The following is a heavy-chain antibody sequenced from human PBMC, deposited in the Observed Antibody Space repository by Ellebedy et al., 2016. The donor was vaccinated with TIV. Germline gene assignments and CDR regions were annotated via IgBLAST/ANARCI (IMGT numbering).Heavy chain of an antibody. J-gene: IGHJ6*02. CDR2: IYSGVST. CDR1: GFTFRSYW. D-gene: IGHD6-19*01. CDR3: ARPYSSGWSHYYYGMDV. Sequence: GGSLRLSCAASGFTFRSYWMSWVRQAPGKGLEWVSVIYSGVSTYYADSVKGRFTISRDNSKNTLYLQMNSLRAEDTAVYYCARPYSSGWSHYYYGMDVWGQGTTVTVSS. V-gene: IGHV3-66*04.